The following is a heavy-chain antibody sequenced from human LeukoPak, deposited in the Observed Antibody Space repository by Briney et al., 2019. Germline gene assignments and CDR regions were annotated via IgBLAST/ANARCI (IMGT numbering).Heavy chain of an antibody. CDR2: MGGSDGRI. Sequence: GGSLRLSCAASGFTFSSYAMSWVRQAPGKGLEWVSVMGGSDGRIYYADSVKGRFTISRDNSKNTVYMQLNSLRAEDTAVYYCAKQGLTTSWLYFDYWGQGTLVTVSS. CDR1: GFTFSSYA. CDR3: AKQGLTTSWLYFDY. V-gene: IGHV3-23*01. J-gene: IGHJ4*02. D-gene: IGHD2-2*02.